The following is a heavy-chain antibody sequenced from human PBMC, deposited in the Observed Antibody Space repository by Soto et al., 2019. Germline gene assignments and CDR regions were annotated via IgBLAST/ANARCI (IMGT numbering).Heavy chain of an antibody. J-gene: IGHJ5*02. Sequence: QVQLVQSGAEVKKPGSSVKVSCKASGGTFSSYAISWVRQAPGQGLEWMGGIIPIFGTANYAQKFQGRVTMTADESTXXAXMXXSRLACEDTAVYYCAGGTAGYSELIAAADINCFDPWGQGTLVTVSS. CDR2: IIPIFGTA. D-gene: IGHD6-13*01. CDR1: GGTFSSYA. V-gene: IGHV1-69*12. CDR3: AGGTAGYSELIAAADINCFDP.